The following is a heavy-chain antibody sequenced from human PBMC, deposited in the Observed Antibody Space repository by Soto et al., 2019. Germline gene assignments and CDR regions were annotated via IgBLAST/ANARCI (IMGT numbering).Heavy chain of an antibody. CDR2: INHSGST. V-gene: IGHV4-34*01. Sequence: SETLSLTCAVYGGSFSGYYWSWIRQPPGKGLEWIGEINHSGSTNYNPSLKSRVTISVDTSKNQFSLKLSSVTAADTAVYYRARGLRYFDDRFNWFDPWGQGTLVTVSS. J-gene: IGHJ5*02. D-gene: IGHD3-9*01. CDR1: GGSFSGYY. CDR3: ARGLRYFDDRFNWFDP.